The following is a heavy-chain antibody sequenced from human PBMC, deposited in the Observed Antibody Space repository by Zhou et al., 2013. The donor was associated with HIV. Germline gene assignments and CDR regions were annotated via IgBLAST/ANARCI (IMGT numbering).Heavy chain of an antibody. CDR3: ASPGNLLSFFAFDI. V-gene: IGHV3-74*01. Sequence: EVQLVESGGGLVQPGGSLRLSCAASGFTFSNYWMHWVRQAPGKGLVWVSRINSDGSSTTYADSVKGRFTISRDNAKNTLYLQMHSLRAEDTAVYYCASPGNLLSFFAFDIWGQGTMVTVSS. D-gene: IGHD2-2*01. J-gene: IGHJ3*02. CDR2: INSDGSST. CDR1: GFTFSNYW.